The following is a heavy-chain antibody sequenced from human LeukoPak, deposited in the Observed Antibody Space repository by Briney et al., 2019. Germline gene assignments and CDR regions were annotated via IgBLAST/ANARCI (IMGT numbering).Heavy chain of an antibody. Sequence: PGGSLRLSCVASGFTFSTYAMIWVRQAPGKGLEWVSAISNTGDNTYYADSVKGRFSISRDNSKNTVYLQMSGLRAEDTAVYYCAKDGGYWGQGTLVTVSP. V-gene: IGHV3-23*01. CDR3: AKDGGY. D-gene: IGHD3-3*01. CDR2: ISNTGDNT. CDR1: GFTFSTYA. J-gene: IGHJ4*02.